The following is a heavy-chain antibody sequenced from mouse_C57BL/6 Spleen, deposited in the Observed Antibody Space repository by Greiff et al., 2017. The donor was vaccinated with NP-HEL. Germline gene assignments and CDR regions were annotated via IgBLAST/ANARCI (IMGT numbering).Heavy chain of an antibody. CDR2: ISYDGSN. J-gene: IGHJ4*01. CDR1: GYSITSGYY. Sequence: DVKLQESGPGLVKPSQSLSLTCSVTGYSITSGYYWNWIRQFPGNKLEWMGYISYDGSNNYNPSLKNRISITRDTSKNQFFLKLNSVTTEDTATYYCAREITTPYYYAMDYWGQGTSVTVSS. D-gene: IGHD2-4*01. CDR3: AREITTPYYYAMDY. V-gene: IGHV3-6*01.